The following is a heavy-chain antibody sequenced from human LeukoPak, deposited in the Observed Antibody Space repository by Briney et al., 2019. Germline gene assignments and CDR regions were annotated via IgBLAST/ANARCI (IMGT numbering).Heavy chain of an antibody. D-gene: IGHD3-9*01. J-gene: IGHJ1*01. CDR1: AFTFSAYG. CDR3: AKDQYYDILTGYYTDAEYFQH. Sequence: GGSLRLSCAASAFTFSAYGMHWVRQAPGKGLEWVAVISLDGSKKCYTDSVKGRFTISRDNSKNTLFLQMNSPRAEDTAVYYCAKDQYYDILTGYYTDAEYFQHWGQGTLVTVSS. V-gene: IGHV3-30*18. CDR2: ISLDGSKK.